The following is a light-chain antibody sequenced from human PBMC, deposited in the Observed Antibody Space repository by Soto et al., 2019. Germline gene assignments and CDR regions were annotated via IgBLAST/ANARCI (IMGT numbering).Light chain of an antibody. Sequence: DIQMTQSPSSLSASVGDRVTITCRASQSISSYLNWYQQKPGKAPKLLIYAASSLQSGVPSRFSGSGSGTDFTLTITSLQPEDFATYYCQQGPGNSPITFGQGTRLEIK. CDR1: QSISSY. CDR3: QQGPGNSPIT. V-gene: IGKV1-39*01. J-gene: IGKJ5*01. CDR2: AAS.